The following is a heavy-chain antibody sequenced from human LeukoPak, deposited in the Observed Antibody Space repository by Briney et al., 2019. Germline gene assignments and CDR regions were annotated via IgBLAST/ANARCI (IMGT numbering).Heavy chain of an antibody. D-gene: IGHD3-16*02. CDR1: GGSISSSSYY. V-gene: IGHV4-39*07. Sequence: SETLSLTCTVSGGSISSSSYYWGWIRQPPGKGLEWIGIIYYSGSTYYNPSLKSRVTISVDTSKNQFSLKLSSVTAADTAVYYCARSSSPIPGFYRQKAGFGYWGQGTLVTVSS. J-gene: IGHJ4*02. CDR2: IYYSGST. CDR3: ARSSSPIPGFYRQKAGFGY.